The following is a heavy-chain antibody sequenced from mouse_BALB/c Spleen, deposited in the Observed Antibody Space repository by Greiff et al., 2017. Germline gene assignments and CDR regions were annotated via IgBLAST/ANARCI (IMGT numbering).Heavy chain of an antibody. J-gene: IGHJ4*01. Sequence: VHLVESGAELVKPGASVKLSCKASGYTFTSYYMYWVKQRPGQGLEWIGEINPSNGGTNFNEKFKSKATLTVDKSSSTAYMQLSSLTSEDSAVYYCTTGTGAMDYWGQGTSVTVSS. CDR3: TTGTGAMDY. CDR2: INPSNGGT. V-gene: IGHV1S81*02. CDR1: GYTFTSYY. D-gene: IGHD4-1*01.